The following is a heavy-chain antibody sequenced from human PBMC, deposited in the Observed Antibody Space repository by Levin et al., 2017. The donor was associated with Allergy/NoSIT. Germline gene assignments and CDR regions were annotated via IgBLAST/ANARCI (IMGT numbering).Heavy chain of an antibody. CDR1: GFTFSNAW. J-gene: IGHJ3*02. CDR2: IKSKTDGGTT. CDR3: TTGTTLRKMGAFDI. V-gene: IGHV3-15*01. D-gene: IGHD1-1*01. Sequence: SCAASGFTFSNAWMSWVRQAPGKGLEWVGRIKSKTDGGTTDYAAPVKGRFTISRDDSKNTLYLQMNSLKTEDTAVYYCTTGTTLRKMGAFDIWGQGTMVTVSS.